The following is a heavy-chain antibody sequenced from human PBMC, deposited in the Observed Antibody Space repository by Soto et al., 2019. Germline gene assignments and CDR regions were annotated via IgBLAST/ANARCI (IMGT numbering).Heavy chain of an antibody. D-gene: IGHD3-22*01. CDR2: LIVILGTT. Sequence: QVQLVQSGAEVRKPGSSVKVSCQSFGGSFSSYAFSWVRQAPGQGLEWMGGLIVILGTTNYAQKFKGRVTFTADESTSTAYMEVSSLESEDTAIYYCASGYYDSSGYSIDYWGQGTQVTASS. CDR3: ASGYYDSSGYSIDY. V-gene: IGHV1-69*01. CDR1: GGSFSSYA. J-gene: IGHJ4*02.